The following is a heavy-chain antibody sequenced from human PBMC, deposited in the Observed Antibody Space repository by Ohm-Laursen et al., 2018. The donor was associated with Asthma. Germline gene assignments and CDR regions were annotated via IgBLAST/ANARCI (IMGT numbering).Heavy chain of an antibody. D-gene: IGHD2-21*01. CDR1: GFTFSFYT. V-gene: IGHV3-48*01. CDR3: AKDWGGFRSFDS. CDR2: INSDGRTI. J-gene: IGHJ4*02. Sequence: GSLRLSCSASGFTFSFYTMNWVRQAPGKGLEWVSNINSDGRTIYCADSVKGRFTISRDIFKSTLYLQMDSLRAEDTAVYYCAKDWGGFRSFDSWGQGTLVTVSS.